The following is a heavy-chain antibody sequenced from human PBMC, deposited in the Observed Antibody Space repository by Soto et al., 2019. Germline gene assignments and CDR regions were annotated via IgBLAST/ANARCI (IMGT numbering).Heavy chain of an antibody. Sequence: SGGSLRLSGAASGLTFSSYSVTWVRQAPWKGLEWVSALSGSGVSTYYADSVKGRFPISRDNSKNTLYLQMSSLRAEDTAVYYCGKGVGGGSHNYYYGMDVCGQRTTV. CDR3: GKGVGGGSHNYYYGMDV. V-gene: IGHV3-23*01. D-gene: IGHD3-16*01. CDR2: LSGSGVST. CDR1: GLTFSSYS. J-gene: IGHJ6*02.